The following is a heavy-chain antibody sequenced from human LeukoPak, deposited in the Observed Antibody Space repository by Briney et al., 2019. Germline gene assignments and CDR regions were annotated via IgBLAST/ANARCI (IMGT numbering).Heavy chain of an antibody. J-gene: IGHJ4*02. Sequence: PGGSLRLSCAASGFTFSSHTMNWVRQAPGKGLECVSSISGSGGTTYYADSLKGRFTISRDNSKNTLYLQMSSLRAEDTAVYYCAKGYNWGQGTLVTVSS. V-gene: IGHV3-23*01. D-gene: IGHD1-14*01. CDR2: ISGSGGTT. CDR3: AKGYN. CDR1: GFTFSSHT.